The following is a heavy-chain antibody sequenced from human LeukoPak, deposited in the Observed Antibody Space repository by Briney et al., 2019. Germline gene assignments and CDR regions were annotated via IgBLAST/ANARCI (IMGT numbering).Heavy chain of an antibody. CDR1: GYSFVSYW. CDR3: VRRAGRRDGYNYADY. J-gene: IGHJ4*02. D-gene: IGHD5-24*01. CDR2: VYPGDSDF. V-gene: IGHV5-51*01. Sequence: GESLKISCQASGYSFVSYWIGWVRQVPGKGLEWMGVVYPGDSDFRYLPSFQGQVTISADRSISAAYLRWNSLKASDSGIYYCVRRAGRRDGYNYADYWGQGTLVTVSS.